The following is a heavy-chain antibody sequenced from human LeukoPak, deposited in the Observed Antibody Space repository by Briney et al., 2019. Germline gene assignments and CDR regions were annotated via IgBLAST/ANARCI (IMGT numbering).Heavy chain of an antibody. J-gene: IGHJ4*02. V-gene: IGHV1-69*13. CDR1: GDTFTNYD. D-gene: IGHD2-2*02. CDR2: IIPIFGTA. CDR3: ASATYCSSTSCYMAGKFNNFDY. Sequence: GASVKVSCKASGDTFTNYDINWVRQAPGQGLEWMGGIIPIFGTANYAQKFQGRVTITADESTSTAYMELSSLRSEDTAVYYCASATYCSSTSCYMAGKFNNFDYWGQGTLVTVSS.